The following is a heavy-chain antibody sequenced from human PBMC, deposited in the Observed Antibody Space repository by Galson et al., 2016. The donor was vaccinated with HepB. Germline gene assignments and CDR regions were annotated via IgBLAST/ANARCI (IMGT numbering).Heavy chain of an antibody. Sequence: SLRLSCAASGLSFTNPAMSWVRHTPGKGLEWVSLLLFRGVRPSSSSSVKGRFTISRHHFKNTLYMQMNRLRPEDTAVYYCGKLGGDYYHWYFDLWGRGTLVTVSS. J-gene: IGHJ2*01. V-gene: IGHV3-23*01. CDR1: GLSFTNPA. CDR2: LLFRGVRP. D-gene: IGHD3-22*01. CDR3: GKLGGDYYHWYFDL.